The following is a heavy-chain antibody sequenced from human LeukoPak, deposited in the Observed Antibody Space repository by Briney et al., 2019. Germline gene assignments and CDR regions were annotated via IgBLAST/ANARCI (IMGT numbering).Heavy chain of an antibody. V-gene: IGHV1-46*01. CDR3: ARQGTIAAAGTGGWFDP. CDR1: GYTFSSYY. CDR2: INPSGDGT. D-gene: IGHD6-13*01. J-gene: IGHJ5*01. Sequence: GASVKLSCKASGYTFSSYYMHWVRQAPGQGLEWRGIINPSGDGTSYADKFKGRVTMSRDTSTSTVYMEMSSLRAEDTAVYYCARQGTIAAAGTGGWFDPWGQGTLVTVSS.